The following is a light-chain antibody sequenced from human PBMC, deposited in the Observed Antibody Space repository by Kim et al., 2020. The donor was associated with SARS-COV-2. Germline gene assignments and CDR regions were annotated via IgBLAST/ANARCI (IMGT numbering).Light chain of an antibody. CDR1: SSDVGNYNL. Sequence: QSALTQPASVSGSPGQSITISCTGTSSDVGNYNLVSWYQQHPGEAPKLMIYEVSKRPSGVSNRFSGSKSGDTASLTISGLQAEDEADYYCCSFASGTTMLFGGGTQLTVL. CDR2: EVS. J-gene: IGLJ2*01. CDR3: CSFASGTTML. V-gene: IGLV2-23*02.